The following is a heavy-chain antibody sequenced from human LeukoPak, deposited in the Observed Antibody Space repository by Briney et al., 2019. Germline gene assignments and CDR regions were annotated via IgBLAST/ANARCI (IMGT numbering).Heavy chain of an antibody. J-gene: IGHJ4*02. CDR2: IYYSGTT. CDR3: ARGVHIAAAQYGY. CDR1: GGSISSHY. Sequence: SETLSLTCTVSGGSISSHYWSWIRQPPGKGLEWIGYIYYSGTTNYNPSLKSRVTISVDTSKNQFSLKLSSVTAADTAVYYCARGVHIAAAQYGYWGQGTLVTVSS. D-gene: IGHD6-13*01. V-gene: IGHV4-59*11.